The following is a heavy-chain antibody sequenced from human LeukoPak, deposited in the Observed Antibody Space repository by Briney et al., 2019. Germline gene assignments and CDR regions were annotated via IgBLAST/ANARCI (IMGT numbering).Heavy chain of an antibody. CDR3: AREEGYSYGYYYGMDV. CDR1: GGTFSSYA. D-gene: IGHD5-18*01. V-gene: IGHV1-69*04. J-gene: IGHJ6*02. CDR2: IIPILGIA. Sequence: ASVKVSCKASGGTFSSYAISWVRQAPGQGLEWMGRIIPILGIANYAQKFQGRVTITADKSTSTAYMELSSLRSEDTAVYYYAREEGYSYGYYYGMDVWGQGTTVTVSS.